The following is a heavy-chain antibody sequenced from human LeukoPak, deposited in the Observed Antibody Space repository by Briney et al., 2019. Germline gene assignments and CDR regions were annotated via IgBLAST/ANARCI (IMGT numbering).Heavy chain of an antibody. V-gene: IGHV4-38-2*02. Sequence: SETLSLTCTVSGYSISSGYYWGWIRQPPGKGLEWIGSIYNSGSTYYNPSLKSRVTISVDTSKKQFSLKLSSVTAADTAVYYCAKDGGWGRSTWYSAFDIWGQGTMVTVSS. CDR3: AKDGGWGRSTWYSAFDI. D-gene: IGHD6-13*01. CDR2: IYNSGST. J-gene: IGHJ3*02. CDR1: GYSISSGYY.